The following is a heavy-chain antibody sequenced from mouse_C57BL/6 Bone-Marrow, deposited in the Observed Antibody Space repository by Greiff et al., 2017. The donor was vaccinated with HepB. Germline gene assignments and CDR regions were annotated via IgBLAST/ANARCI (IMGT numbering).Heavy chain of an antibody. J-gene: IGHJ3*01. CDR3: TTPLYYGKEDRD. D-gene: IGHD1-1*01. V-gene: IGHV14-4*01. CDR2: IDPENGDT. CDR1: GFNIKDDY. Sequence: EVKLQESGAELVRPGASVKLSCTASGFNIKDDYMHWVKQRPEQGLEWIGWIDPENGDTEYASKFQGKATITADTSSNTAYLQLSSLTSEDTAVYYCTTPLYYGKEDRDWGQGTLVTVSA.